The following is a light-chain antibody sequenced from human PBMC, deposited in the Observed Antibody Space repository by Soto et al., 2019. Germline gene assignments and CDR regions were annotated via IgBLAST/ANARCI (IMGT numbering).Light chain of an antibody. CDR1: QSIDTY. CDR3: QQVYSTPGT. J-gene: IGKJ1*01. CDR2: AAT. Sequence: DIQMTQSPSSLSASVGERVTITCRASQSIDTYLNWYQLKPGKAPNLLIYAATRLHTGVPSRFSGSGSGTGFTLSIINLQPEDFATYYCQQVYSTPGTFGQGTKV. V-gene: IGKV1-39*01.